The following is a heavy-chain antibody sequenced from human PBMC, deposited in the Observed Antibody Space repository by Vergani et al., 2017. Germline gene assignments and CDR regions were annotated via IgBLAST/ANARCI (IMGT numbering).Heavy chain of an antibody. Sequence: QVQLVESGGGVVQPGRSLRLSCAASGFTFSNYGMHWVRQAPGKGLEWVAVIWYSGSNKYYADSVKGRFTISRDNSKNTLYLQMNSLRAEDTAVYYCTSANYDSSGYYYANYWYFDLWGRGTLVTVSS. V-gene: IGHV3-33*01. CDR2: IWYSGSNK. J-gene: IGHJ2*01. CDR3: TSANYDSSGYYYANYWYFDL. D-gene: IGHD3-22*01. CDR1: GFTFSNYG.